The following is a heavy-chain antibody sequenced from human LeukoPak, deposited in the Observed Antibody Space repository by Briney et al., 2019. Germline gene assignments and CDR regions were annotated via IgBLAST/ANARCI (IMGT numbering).Heavy chain of an antibody. Sequence: SGTLSLTCTVSGGSIKSPTSYWSWIRQPPGKGLEWIENVYHIGTTSYNSSLKSRVTISVDTSKNQFSLEMASVTPEDTALYYCARNTTSSPWFDPWGQGTLVIVSS. J-gene: IGHJ5*02. CDR2: VYHIGTT. CDR3: ARNTTSSPWFDP. CDR1: GGSIKSPTSY. V-gene: IGHV4-61*01. D-gene: IGHD6-6*01.